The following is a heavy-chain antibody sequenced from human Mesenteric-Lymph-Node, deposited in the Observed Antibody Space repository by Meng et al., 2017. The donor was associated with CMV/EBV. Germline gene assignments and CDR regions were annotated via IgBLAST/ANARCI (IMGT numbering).Heavy chain of an antibody. CDR2: IKQDGSEK. J-gene: IGHJ3*02. CDR1: GFTFSSFW. Sequence: GRSLRLSCVASGFTFSSFWMTWVRQAPGKGLQWVANIKQDGSEKAYVDSVKGRFTISRDNAKNSLYLQMNSLRAEDTALYHCVRDGQQPAYGHDGFDIWGQGTMVTVSS. CDR3: VRDGQQPAYGHDGFDI. V-gene: IGHV3-7*01. D-gene: IGHD6-13*01.